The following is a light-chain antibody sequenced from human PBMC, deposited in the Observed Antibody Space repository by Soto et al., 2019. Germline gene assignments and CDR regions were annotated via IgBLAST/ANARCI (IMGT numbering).Light chain of an antibody. J-gene: IGLJ1*01. Sequence: QSVLTQPPSVSGAPGQRVTISCTGSSSNIGAGYHVHWYQQLPGTAPKLLIYGNSNRPSGVPDRFSGSRSGTSASLAITGLRVEDGADYSCQSSDSSLGVSGVLGTGTKVPVL. CDR1: SSNIGAGYH. CDR3: QSSDSSLGVSGV. V-gene: IGLV1-40*01. CDR2: GNS.